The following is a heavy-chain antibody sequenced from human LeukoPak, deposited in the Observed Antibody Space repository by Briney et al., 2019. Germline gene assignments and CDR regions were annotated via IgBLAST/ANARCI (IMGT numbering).Heavy chain of an antibody. CDR3: ARDRSGGGTGFDY. J-gene: IGHJ4*02. V-gene: IGHV3-48*03. Sequence: PGGSLRLSCAASGFTFSSYDMNWVRQAPGKGLEWVSYISSSGSTIYYADSVKGRFTISRDNAKNSLYLQMNSLRAEDTAVYYCARDRSGGGTGFDYWGQGTLVTVSS. CDR2: ISSSGSTI. CDR1: GFTFSSYD. D-gene: IGHD1-1*01.